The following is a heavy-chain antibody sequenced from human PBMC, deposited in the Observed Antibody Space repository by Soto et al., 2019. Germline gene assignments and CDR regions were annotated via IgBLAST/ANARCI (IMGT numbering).Heavy chain of an antibody. J-gene: IGHJ5*02. V-gene: IGHV4-34*01. Sequence: SETLSLTCAVYGGSFSNYYWSWIRQPPGKGLEWIGEINDSGSTNYNPSLKSRVTISVDTSKNQFSLKLNSVTAADTAVYYCARDKSLYSSSWYGVEVNWFDPWGQGTLVTVSS. CDR2: INDSGST. CDR3: ARDKSLYSSSWYGVEVNWFDP. D-gene: IGHD6-13*01. CDR1: GGSFSNYY.